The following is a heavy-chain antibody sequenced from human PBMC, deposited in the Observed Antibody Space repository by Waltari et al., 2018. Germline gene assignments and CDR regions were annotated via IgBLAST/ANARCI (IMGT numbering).Heavy chain of an antibody. Sequence: EVQLVESGGGLVQPGGALRLACVASGFPFSRSWMRWVRQVPGKGLEWVAKIKEDGSEKDYVDSVKGRFTISRDNAKNSLYLQMDSLRAEDTAVYYCATMGVGRFDYWGQGTLVTVSS. D-gene: IGHD2-8*01. CDR3: ATMGVGRFDY. J-gene: IGHJ4*02. CDR1: GFPFSRSW. CDR2: IKEDGSEK. V-gene: IGHV3-7*02.